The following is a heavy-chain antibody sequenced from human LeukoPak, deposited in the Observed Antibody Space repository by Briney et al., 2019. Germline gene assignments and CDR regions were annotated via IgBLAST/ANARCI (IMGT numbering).Heavy chain of an antibody. D-gene: IGHD1-26*01. CDR2: IYYSGST. Sequence: SETLSLTCTVSGGSISSSSYYWGWIRQPPGKGLEWIGSIYYSGSTNYNPSLKSRVTISVDTSKNQFSLKLSSVTAADTAVYYCARGRYRELGDYFDYWGQGTLVTVSS. CDR1: GGSISSSSYY. J-gene: IGHJ4*02. V-gene: IGHV4-39*07. CDR3: ARGRYRELGDYFDY.